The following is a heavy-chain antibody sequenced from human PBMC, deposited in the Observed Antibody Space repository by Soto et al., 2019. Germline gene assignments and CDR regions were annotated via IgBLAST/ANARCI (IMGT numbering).Heavy chain of an antibody. CDR2: INHSGST. D-gene: IGHD3-10*01. CDR3: ARGKYYGSGSYYRNYYYGMDV. Sequence: SETLSLTCAVYGGSFSGSYWSWIRQPPGKGLEWIGEINHSGSTNYNPSLKSRVTISVDTSKNQFSLKLSSVTAADTAVYYCARGKYYGSGSYYRNYYYGMDVWGQGTTVTVSS. J-gene: IGHJ6*02. CDR1: GGSFSGSY. V-gene: IGHV4-34*01.